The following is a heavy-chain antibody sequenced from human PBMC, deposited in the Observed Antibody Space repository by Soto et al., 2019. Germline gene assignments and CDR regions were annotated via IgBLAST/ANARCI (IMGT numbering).Heavy chain of an antibody. V-gene: IGHV4-4*02. J-gene: IGHJ4*02. D-gene: IGHD3-10*01. CDR2: IYHSGST. Sequence: QVQLQESGPGLVKPSGTLSLTCAVSGGYISTSNWWTWVRQPPGKGLEWIGEIYHSGSTNYNPSLKSRVTILVDKSKNQFSLNLSSVTAADTAVYYCAREYGSGNKKFDYWGQGTLVTVSS. CDR1: GGYISTSNW. CDR3: AREYGSGNKKFDY.